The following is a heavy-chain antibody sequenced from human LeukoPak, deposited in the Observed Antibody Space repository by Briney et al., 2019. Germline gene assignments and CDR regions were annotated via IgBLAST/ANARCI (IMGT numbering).Heavy chain of an antibody. V-gene: IGHV3-33*08. Sequence: GRSLRLSCAASGFTFSSYAMHWVRQAPGKGLEWVAVIWHDGSNKYYADSVKGRFTISRDNSKNTLYLQMNSLRAEDTAVYYCATHSGEYWGQGTLVTVSS. CDR2: IWHDGSNK. J-gene: IGHJ4*02. CDR1: GFTFSSYA. CDR3: ATHSGEY.